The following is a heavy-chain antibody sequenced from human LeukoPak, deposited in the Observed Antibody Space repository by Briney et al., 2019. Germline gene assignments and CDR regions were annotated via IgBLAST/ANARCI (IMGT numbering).Heavy chain of an antibody. CDR2: ISSDGSKT. V-gene: IGHV3-74*01. J-gene: IGHJ4*02. CDR1: GLTFSSYW. Sequence: GGSLRLSCAASGLTFSSYWMHWVRQVPGKGLVWVSRISSDGSKTVYGDSVKGRFTISRDNAKNTVYLQMNSLSTEDTAVYYCARDVRFRFDYWGQGTLVTVSS. CDR3: ARDVRFRFDY.